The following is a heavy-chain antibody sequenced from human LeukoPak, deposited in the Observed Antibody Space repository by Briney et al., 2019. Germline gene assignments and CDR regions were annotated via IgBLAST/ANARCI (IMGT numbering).Heavy chain of an antibody. CDR1: QFTFSRFA. V-gene: IGHV3-23*01. D-gene: IGHD2-21*01. CDR2: LSGSGTAT. Sequence: TGVSLRLSCEASQFTFSRFAMSWIPQAPGTGLEWVSTLSGSGTATYYADSVKGRFTTSRDNSKDTLYLQMDNLRADDTAVYYCAKHLGSHSFLFYYMDVWGTGTSVIVSS. CDR3: AKHLGSHSFLFYYMDV. J-gene: IGHJ6*03.